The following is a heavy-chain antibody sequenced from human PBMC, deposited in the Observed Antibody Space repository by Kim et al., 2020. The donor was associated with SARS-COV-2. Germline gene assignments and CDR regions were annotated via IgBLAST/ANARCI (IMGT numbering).Heavy chain of an antibody. CDR2: IYPGDSDT. Sequence: GESLKISCKGSGYSFTSYWIGWVRQMPGKGLEWMGIIYPGDSDTRYSPSFQGQVTISADKSIRTAYLQWSSLKASDTAMYYCARHRGGIADNHPKYYYYGMDVWGQGTTVTVSS. V-gene: IGHV5-51*01. J-gene: IGHJ6*02. D-gene: IGHD6-13*01. CDR3: ARHRGGIADNHPKYYYYGMDV. CDR1: GYSFTSYW.